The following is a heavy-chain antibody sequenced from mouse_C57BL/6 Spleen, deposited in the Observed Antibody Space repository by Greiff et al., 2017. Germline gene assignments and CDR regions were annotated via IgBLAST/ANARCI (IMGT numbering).Heavy chain of an antibody. J-gene: IGHJ2*01. CDR2: IGNKANNHAT. D-gene: IGHD1-2*01. CDR1: GFTFSDAW. CDR3: TRRFYYGLEDY. Sequence: VQLVESGGGLVQPGGSMKLSCAASGFTFSDAWMDWVRQSPEKGLEWVAEIGNKANNHATYYAESVKGRFTISRDDSKSSVYLQMNSLRAEDTGIYYCTRRFYYGLEDYWGQGTTLTVSS. V-gene: IGHV6-6*01.